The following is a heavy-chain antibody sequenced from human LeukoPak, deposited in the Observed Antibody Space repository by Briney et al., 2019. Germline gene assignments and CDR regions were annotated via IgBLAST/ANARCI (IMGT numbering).Heavy chain of an antibody. CDR2: IIPIFGTA. Sequence: SVKVSCKASGGTFSSYAISWVRQAPGQGLEWMGGIIPIFGTANYAQKFQGRVTITADKSTSTAYMGLSSLRSEDTAVYYCASYIVATIGLGDMEGAFDIWGQGTMVTVSS. CDR3: ASYIVATIGLGDMEGAFDI. V-gene: IGHV1-69*06. CDR1: GGTFSSYA. J-gene: IGHJ3*02. D-gene: IGHD5-12*01.